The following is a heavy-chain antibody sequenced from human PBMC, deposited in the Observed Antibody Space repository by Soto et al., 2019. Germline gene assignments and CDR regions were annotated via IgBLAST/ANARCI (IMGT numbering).Heavy chain of an antibody. Sequence: EVHLVESGGGLVQPGGSLRLSCAASGFTFSSYSLNWVRQAPGKGLEWVSYITSSGTTVYYADSVRGRFTISRDNAKNSLYLQMNRLRDGDTAVYYCARGSSNWAYYFDFWGQGTLVTVSS. CDR3: ARGSSNWAYYFDF. D-gene: IGHD6-13*01. J-gene: IGHJ4*02. CDR1: GFTFSSYS. V-gene: IGHV3-48*02. CDR2: ITSSGTTV.